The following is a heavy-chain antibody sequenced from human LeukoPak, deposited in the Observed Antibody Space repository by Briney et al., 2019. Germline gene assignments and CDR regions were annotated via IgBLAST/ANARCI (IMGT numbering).Heavy chain of an antibody. J-gene: IGHJ4*02. D-gene: IGHD2-2*01. V-gene: IGHV3-30*18. CDR3: AKDALLYSTSPFDY. CDR1: GFTFTTYG. Sequence: PGRSLSLSCAASGFTFTTYGMHWVRQAPGKGLEWVAVISNDGTTQNHVESVKGRFTISRDNSRNTVYLQMNSLRTEDTALYYCAKDALLYSTSPFDYWGQGTLVTVSS. CDR2: ISNDGTTQ.